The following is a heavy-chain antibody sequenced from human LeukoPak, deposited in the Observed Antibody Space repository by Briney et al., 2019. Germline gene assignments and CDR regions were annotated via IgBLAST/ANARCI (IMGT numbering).Heavy chain of an antibody. D-gene: IGHD5-12*01. CDR1: EFTFSSYS. J-gene: IGHJ4*02. V-gene: IGHV3-48*02. CDR3: ARDRPNTGYDFDY. CDR2: ITSSSSSI. Sequence: GGSLRLSCAASEFTFSSYSMNWVRQAPGKGLQWVSYITSSSSSIFYADSVKGRFTISRDNAKNSLYLQMNSLRDDDTAVYYCARDRPNTGYDFDYWGQGALVTVSS.